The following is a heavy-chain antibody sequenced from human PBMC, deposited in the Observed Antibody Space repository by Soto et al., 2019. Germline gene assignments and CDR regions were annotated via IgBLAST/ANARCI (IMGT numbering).Heavy chain of an antibody. CDR3: ARSITFDWLFFDN. D-gene: IGHD3-9*01. CDR2: IYYSGST. CDR1: GGSISSSSYY. J-gene: IGHJ4*02. V-gene: IGHV4-39*07. Sequence: SETLSLTCTVSGGSISSSSYYWGWIRQPPGKGLEWIGSIYYSGSTYYNPSLKSRVTISVDKSKNQFSLKLTSLTAADTAVYYCARSITFDWLFFDNWGQGTLVTVSS.